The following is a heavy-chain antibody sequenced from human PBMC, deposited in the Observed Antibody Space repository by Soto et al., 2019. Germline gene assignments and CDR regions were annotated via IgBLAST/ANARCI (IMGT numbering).Heavy chain of an antibody. CDR3: ARGLILWFGELSRRGGYYYYMDV. CDR2: INDSGNI. Sequence: QVQLQQWGAGLLKPSETLSLTCAVYGGSFSGYKWTWIRQTPGKGLEWSGEINDSGNINYNPSLKSRVTILVDTAKKQISLKLSSVTAADTAVYYCARGLILWFGELSRRGGYYYYMDVWGKGTSVTVSS. J-gene: IGHJ6*03. V-gene: IGHV4-34*01. CDR1: GGSFSGYK. D-gene: IGHD3-10*01.